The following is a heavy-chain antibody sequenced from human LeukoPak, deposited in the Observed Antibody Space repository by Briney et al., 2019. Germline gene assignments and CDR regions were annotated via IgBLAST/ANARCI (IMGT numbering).Heavy chain of an antibody. Sequence: QAGGSLRLSCAASGFTFSSYGMPWVRQAPGKGLEWVAVISYDGSNKYYADSVKGRFTISRDNSKNTLYLQMNSLRAEDTAVYYCAKSGDSSGYLYYFDYWGQGTLVTVSS. D-gene: IGHD3-22*01. CDR2: ISYDGSNK. V-gene: IGHV3-30*18. CDR3: AKSGDSSGYLYYFDY. CDR1: GFTFSSYG. J-gene: IGHJ4*02.